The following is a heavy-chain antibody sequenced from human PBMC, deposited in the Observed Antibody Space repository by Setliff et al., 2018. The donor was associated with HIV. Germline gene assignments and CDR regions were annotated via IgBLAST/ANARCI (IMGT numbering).Heavy chain of an antibody. CDR2: IYSGGTT. CDR1: GFTVSSNY. V-gene: IGHV3-66*02. D-gene: IGHD3-22*01. Sequence: GGSLRLSCAASGFTVSSNYMSRVRQAPGKGLEWVSVIYSGGTTYYADSVKGRFTISRDNSKNTLYLQMNSLRAEDTALYFCAKDKNKALSSGSPFQHWGQGTLVTVSS. CDR3: AKDKNKALSSGSPFQH. J-gene: IGHJ1*01.